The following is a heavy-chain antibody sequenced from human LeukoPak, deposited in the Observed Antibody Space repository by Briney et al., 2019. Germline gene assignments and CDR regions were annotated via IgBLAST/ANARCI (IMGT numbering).Heavy chain of an antibody. V-gene: IGHV3-74*01. J-gene: IGHJ5*02. CDR2: INSDGSST. CDR3: ARDQTYYDFWSGYYPLNWFDP. D-gene: IGHD3-3*01. Sequence: GGSLRLSCAASGFTFSSYWMHWVRQAPGKGLVRVSRINSDGSSTSYADSVKGRFTISRDNAKNTLYLQMNSLRAEDTAVYYCARDQTYYDFWSGYYPLNWFDPWGQGTLVTVSS. CDR1: GFTFSSYW.